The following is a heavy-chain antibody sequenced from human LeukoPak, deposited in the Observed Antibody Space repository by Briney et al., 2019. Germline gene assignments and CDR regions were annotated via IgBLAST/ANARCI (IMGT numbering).Heavy chain of an antibody. D-gene: IGHD6-19*01. CDR2: ISSSHENM. Sequence: PGGSLSLPCAVSGLPYTHYYMRWMRQAPGRGLEWVSYISSSHENMYHADSVQGRFSISRDKANNSLYLQMNSLRAEDTAVYYCARHKYSSGWGGFEVWGQGTTVTVSS. CDR1: GLPYTHYY. CDR3: ARHKYSSGWGGFEV. J-gene: IGHJ6*02. V-gene: IGHV3-11*01.